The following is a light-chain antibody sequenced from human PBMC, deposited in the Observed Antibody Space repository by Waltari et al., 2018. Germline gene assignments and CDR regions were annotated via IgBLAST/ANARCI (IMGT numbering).Light chain of an antibody. CDR2: AAS. Sequence: DIQMTQSPSSLSASVGDRVIITCRASRAIRNDLAWYQQRPGEVPKRLIFAASNLQSGAPSRFSVWGSETEFTLTISSLQPEDFATYYCLQHNTYPLTFGGGTKVEFK. CDR1: RAIRND. J-gene: IGKJ4*01. CDR3: LQHNTYPLT. V-gene: IGKV1-17*01.